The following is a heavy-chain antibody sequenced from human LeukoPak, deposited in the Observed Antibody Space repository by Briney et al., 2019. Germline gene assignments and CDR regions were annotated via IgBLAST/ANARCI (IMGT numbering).Heavy chain of an antibody. V-gene: IGHV4-59*08. CDR3: ARLPVIRYYYYGMDV. Sequence: SETLSLTCTVSGGSISSYYWSWIRQPPGKGLEWIGYIYYSGSTNYNPPRKSRVTISVDTSKNQFSLKLSSVTAADTAVYYCARLPVIRYYYYGMDVWGQGTTVTVSS. CDR1: GGSISSYY. D-gene: IGHD3-16*02. J-gene: IGHJ6*02. CDR2: IYYSGST.